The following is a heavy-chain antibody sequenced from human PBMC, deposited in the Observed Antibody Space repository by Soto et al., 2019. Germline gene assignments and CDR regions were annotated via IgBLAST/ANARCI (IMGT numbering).Heavy chain of an antibody. CDR1: GGSISSSSYY. CDR2: IYYSGST. D-gene: IGHD3-9*01. V-gene: IGHV4-39*01. J-gene: IGHJ3*02. CDR3: ASPVEGLTGLDAVDI. Sequence: QLQLQESGPGLVKPSETLSLTCTVSGGSISSSSYYWGWIRQPPGKGLEWIGSIYYSGSTYYNPSHRSRVTISVDTFKNQFSLKLSSVTAADAAGYYCASPVEGLTGLDAVDIWGQGTMVTVSS.